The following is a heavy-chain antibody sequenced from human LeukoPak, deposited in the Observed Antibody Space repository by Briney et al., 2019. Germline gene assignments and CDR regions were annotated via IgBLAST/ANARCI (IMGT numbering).Heavy chain of an antibody. V-gene: IGHV3-21*01. CDR1: GFTFSNYA. J-gene: IGHJ6*03. Sequence: GGSLRLSCAASGFTFSNYAVSWVRQAPGKGLEWVSSISSSSSYIYYADSVKGRFTISRDNAKNSLFLQMNSLRAEDTAVYFCARATWDPNYYYYMDVWGKGTTVTISS. D-gene: IGHD1-26*01. CDR3: ARATWDPNYYYYMDV. CDR2: ISSSSSYI.